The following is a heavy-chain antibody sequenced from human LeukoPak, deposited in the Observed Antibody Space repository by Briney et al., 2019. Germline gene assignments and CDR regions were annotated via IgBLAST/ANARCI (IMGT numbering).Heavy chain of an antibody. Sequence: GASVKVSCKASGYTFTGYYMHWVRQAPGQGLEWMGWINPNSGGTNYAQKFQGRVTMTRDTSISTAYMELTRLISDDTAVYYCARVGSSVCYVHPTLDYWGQGTLVTVSS. CDR2: INPNSGGT. J-gene: IGHJ4*02. V-gene: IGHV1-2*02. CDR1: GYTFTGYY. CDR3: ARVGSSVCYVHPTLDY. D-gene: IGHD6-19*01.